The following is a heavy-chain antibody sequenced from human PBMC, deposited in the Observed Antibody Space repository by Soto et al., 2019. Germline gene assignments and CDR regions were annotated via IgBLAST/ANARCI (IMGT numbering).Heavy chain of an antibody. CDR3: AKDKLAVAGPFDY. V-gene: IGHV3-9*01. J-gene: IGHJ4*02. CDR1: VFTFDDYA. CDR2: ISWNSGSI. D-gene: IGHD6-19*01. Sequence: GGALRVSCAACVFTFDDYAMHWVRQAPGKGLEWVSGISWNSGSIGYADSVKGRFTISRDNAKNSLYLQMNSLRAEDTALYYCAKDKLAVAGPFDYWGQGTLVTV.